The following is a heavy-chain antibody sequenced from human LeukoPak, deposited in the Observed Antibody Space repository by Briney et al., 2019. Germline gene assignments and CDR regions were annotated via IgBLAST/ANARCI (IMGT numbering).Heavy chain of an antibody. J-gene: IGHJ4*02. CDR3: AKGEGFGESPLDY. Sequence: GGSLGLSCAASGFTFSCYAVHRVRQAPGKGLEWMPDISYGGKNKEEAESVRGRLTIPRDNSKNTLFLQMNSLRTEDTAVYYCAKGEGFGESPLDYWGQGTLVTVSS. CDR1: GFTFSCYA. CDR2: ISYGGKNK. V-gene: IGHV3-30*04. D-gene: IGHD3-10*01.